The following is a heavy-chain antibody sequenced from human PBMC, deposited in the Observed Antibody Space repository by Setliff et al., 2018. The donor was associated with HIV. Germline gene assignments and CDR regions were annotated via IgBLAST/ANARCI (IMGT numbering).Heavy chain of an antibody. V-gene: IGHV4-4*07. CDR3: ARDSTTSLDY. J-gene: IGHJ4*02. CDR1: GGSISSYY. Sequence: PSETLSLTCTVSGGSISSYYWSWIRQPAGKGLEWIGRFYYSGSTNYNPSLKSRVTISVDTSKNQFSLKLSSVTAADTAVYYCARDSTTSLDYWGQGTLVTVSS. CDR2: FYYSGST. D-gene: IGHD1-1*01.